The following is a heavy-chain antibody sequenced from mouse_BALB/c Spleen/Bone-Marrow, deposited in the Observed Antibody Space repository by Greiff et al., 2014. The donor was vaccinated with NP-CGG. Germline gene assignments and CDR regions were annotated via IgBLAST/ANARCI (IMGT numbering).Heavy chain of an antibody. Sequence: QVQLQESGAELVRPGASVKLSCKASGFTLTSHWMNWVKQRPGQGLEWIGVIDPSDSETQYNQKFKDKATLTVDKSSSTVYMQLSSLTSEDSAVYYCARNATWYLDVWGAGTTLTVSS. V-gene: IGHV1-61*01. CDR3: ARNATWYLDV. CDR2: IDPSDSET. J-gene: IGHJ1*01. D-gene: IGHD1-1*01. CDR1: GFTLTSHW.